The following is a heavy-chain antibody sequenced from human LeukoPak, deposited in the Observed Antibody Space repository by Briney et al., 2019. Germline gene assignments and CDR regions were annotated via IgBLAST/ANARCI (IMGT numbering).Heavy chain of an antibody. CDR1: GYTFTSYG. D-gene: IGHD3-9*01. Sequence: GASVKVSCKASGYTFTSYGISWVRQAPGQGLEWMGWISAYNGNTNYAQKLQGRVTMTTDTSTSTAYMELRSLRSDDTAVYYCARFGKRCFDWLSTIAFDYWGQGTLVTVSS. V-gene: IGHV1-18*04. J-gene: IGHJ4*02. CDR3: ARFGKRCFDWLSTIAFDY. CDR2: ISAYNGNT.